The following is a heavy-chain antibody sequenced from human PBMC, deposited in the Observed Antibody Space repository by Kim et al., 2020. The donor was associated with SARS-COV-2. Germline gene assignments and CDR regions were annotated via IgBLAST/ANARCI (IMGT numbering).Heavy chain of an antibody. J-gene: IGHJ6*02. D-gene: IGHD3-3*01. Sequence: GGSLRLSCAASGFTFSHYAMNWVRRAPGKGLEWVSGIGTDGNTFYSDSVKGRFTISRDNSRNTLYLQKNSRMAADTATYYCSKSAYQILNGMDGCCQGST. V-gene: IGHV3-23*01. CDR2: IGTDGNT. CDR3: SKSAYQILNGMDG. CDR1: GFTFSHYA.